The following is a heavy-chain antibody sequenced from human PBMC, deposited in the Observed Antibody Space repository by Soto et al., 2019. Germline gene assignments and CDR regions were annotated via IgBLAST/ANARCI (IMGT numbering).Heavy chain of an antibody. J-gene: IGHJ5*02. D-gene: IGHD4-17*01. V-gene: IGHV4-59*01. CDR1: GGSISSYY. CDR3: ARGVKYGAYSRWFDP. CDR2: IYYSGST. Sequence: SETLSLTCTVSGGSISSYYWSWIRQPPGKGLEWIGYIYYSGSTNYNPSLKSRVTISVDTSKNQFSLKLSSVTAADTAVYYCARGVKYGAYSRWFDPWGQGTLVTVSS.